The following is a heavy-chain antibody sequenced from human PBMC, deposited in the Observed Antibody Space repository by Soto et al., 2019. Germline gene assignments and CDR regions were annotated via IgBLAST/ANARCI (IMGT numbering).Heavy chain of an antibody. CDR2: ISGSGGST. J-gene: IGHJ4*02. D-gene: IGHD1-20*01. CDR3: AKDSLGWMRDSIRSYYFDY. Sequence: GGSLRLSCAASGFTFSSYAMSWVRQAPGKGLEWVSAISGSGGSTYYADSVKGRFTISRDNSKNTLYLQMNSLRAEDTAVYYCAKDSLGWMRDSIRSYYFDYWGQGTLVTVSS. CDR1: GFTFSSYA. V-gene: IGHV3-23*01.